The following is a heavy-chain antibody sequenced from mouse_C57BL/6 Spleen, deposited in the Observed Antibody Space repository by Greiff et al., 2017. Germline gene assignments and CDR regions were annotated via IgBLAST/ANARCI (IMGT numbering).Heavy chain of an antibody. CDR1: GYTFTSYW. CDR2: IYPSDSET. J-gene: IGHJ2*01. V-gene: IGHV1-61*01. CDR3: ARKSYDSNYFDY. Sequence: QVQLQQPGAELVRPGSSVKLSCKASGYTFTSYWMDWVKQRPGQGLEWIGNIYPSDSETHYTKKFKDKATLTVDKSSSTAYMQLSSLTSEDSAVYYCARKSYDSNYFDYWGQGTTLTVSS. D-gene: IGHD2-12*01.